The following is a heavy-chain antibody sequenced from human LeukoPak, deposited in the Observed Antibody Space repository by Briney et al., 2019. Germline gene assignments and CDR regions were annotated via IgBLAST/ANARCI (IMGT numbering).Heavy chain of an antibody. Sequence: SETLSLTCAVYGGSSSGYYWSWIRQPPGKGLEWIGEISYSGNTNYNPSLESRVTISVDTSKNQFSLKLNSMTAADTAVYYCARRRNWNDVLDYWGRGTLVTVSS. J-gene: IGHJ4*01. CDR2: ISYSGNT. CDR1: GGSSSGYY. D-gene: IGHD1-1*01. CDR3: ARRRNWNDVLDY. V-gene: IGHV4-34*01.